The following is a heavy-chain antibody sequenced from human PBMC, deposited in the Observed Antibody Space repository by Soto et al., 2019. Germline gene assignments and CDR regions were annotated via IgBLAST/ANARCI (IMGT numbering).Heavy chain of an antibody. CDR2: ISAYNGNT. J-gene: IGHJ6*02. D-gene: IGHD3-22*01. Sequence: ASVKVSCKASGYTFTSYGISWVRQAPGQGLEWMGWISAYNGNTNYAQKLQGRVTMTTDTSTSTAYMELRSLRSDDTAVYYCASYYDSSGYPPRVYYGMDVWGQGTMVTVSS. CDR1: GYTFTSYG. V-gene: IGHV1-18*01. CDR3: ASYYDSSGYPPRVYYGMDV.